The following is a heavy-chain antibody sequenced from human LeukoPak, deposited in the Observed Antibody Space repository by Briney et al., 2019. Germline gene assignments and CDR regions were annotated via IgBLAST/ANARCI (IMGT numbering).Heavy chain of an antibody. CDR3: AKSRTGDDYFDY. CDR1: GFTFDDYA. J-gene: IGHJ4*02. D-gene: IGHD7-27*01. CDR2: ISWNSGSI. V-gene: IGHV3-9*01. Sequence: PGGSLGLSCAASGFTFDDYAMHWVRQAPGKGLEWVSGISWNSGSIGYADSVKGRFTISRDNAKNSLYLQMNSLRAEDTALYYCAKSRTGDDYFDYWGQGTLVTVSS.